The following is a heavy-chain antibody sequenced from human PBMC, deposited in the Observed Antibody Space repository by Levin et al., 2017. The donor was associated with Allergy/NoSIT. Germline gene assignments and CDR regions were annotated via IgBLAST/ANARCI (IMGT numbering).Heavy chain of an antibody. CDR2: ISSSSSYI. V-gene: IGHV3-21*01. CDR3: AREGVSHYDILTGYYRTDAFDN. J-gene: IGHJ3*02. Sequence: GGSLRLSCAASGFTFSSYSMNWVRQAPGKGLEWVSSISSSSSYIYYADSVKGRFTISRDNAKNSLYLQMNSLRAEDTAVYYCAREGVSHYDILTGYYRTDAFDNWGQGTMVTVSS. CDR1: GFTFSSYS. D-gene: IGHD3-9*01.